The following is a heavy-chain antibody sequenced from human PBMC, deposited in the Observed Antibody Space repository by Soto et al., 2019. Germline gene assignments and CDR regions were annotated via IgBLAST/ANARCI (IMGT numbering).Heavy chain of an antibody. V-gene: IGHV3-23*01. J-gene: IGHJ4*02. CDR2: ISGSDGKT. CDR3: ARWSYLDY. D-gene: IGHD3-3*01. Sequence: GGSLRLSRAASGFSFGSYALSWVRQAPGKGLEWVSTISGSDGKTFYEDSVKGRFSISRDTSQSTLYLQMNSLRADDTAMYYCARWSYLDYWGQGTRVTVSS. CDR1: GFSFGSYA.